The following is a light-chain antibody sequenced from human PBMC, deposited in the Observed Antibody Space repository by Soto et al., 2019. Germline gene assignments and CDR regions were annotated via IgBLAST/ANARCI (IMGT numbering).Light chain of an antibody. CDR3: QQYEGT. V-gene: IGKV1-5*01. CDR1: QSISSW. CDR2: DAS. J-gene: IGKJ1*01. Sequence: DIQMTQSPSTLSASVGDRVTITCRASQSISSWLAWYQQKPGKAPKLLIYDASSLESGVPSRFSDSGSGTEFTLTISSLQPDDFATYYCQQYEGTFGQGTKVEIK.